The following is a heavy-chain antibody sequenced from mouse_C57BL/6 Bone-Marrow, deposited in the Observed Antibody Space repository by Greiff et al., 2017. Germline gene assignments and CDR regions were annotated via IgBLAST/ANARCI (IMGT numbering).Heavy chain of an antibody. V-gene: IGHV14-4*01. CDR3: TTIITTGY. J-gene: IGHJ2*01. Sequence: EVKLQASGAELVRPGASVKLSCPASGFNIKDDYMHWVKHRPEQGLAWIGWIDPENGDTEYASKFQFKATITADTSSNTAYLQLSSLTSEDTAVYYCTTIITTGYWGKGTTLTVSS. CDR2: IDPENGDT. D-gene: IGHD1-2*01. CDR1: GFNIKDDY.